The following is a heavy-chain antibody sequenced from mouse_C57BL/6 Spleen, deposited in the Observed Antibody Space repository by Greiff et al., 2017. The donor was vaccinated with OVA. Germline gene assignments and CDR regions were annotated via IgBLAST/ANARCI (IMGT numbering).Heavy chain of an antibody. CDR1: GYTFTSYW. D-gene: IGHD1-1*01. CDR3: ARFITTAVEGWYFDV. CDR2: INPSSGYT. J-gene: IGHJ1*03. Sequence: VQLVESGAELAKPGASVKLSCKASGYTFTSYWMHWVKQRPGQGLEWIGYINPSSGYTKYNQKVKDKATLTADKSSSTAYMQLSSLTYEDSAVYYWARFITTAVEGWYFDVWGTGTTVTVSS. V-gene: IGHV1-7*01.